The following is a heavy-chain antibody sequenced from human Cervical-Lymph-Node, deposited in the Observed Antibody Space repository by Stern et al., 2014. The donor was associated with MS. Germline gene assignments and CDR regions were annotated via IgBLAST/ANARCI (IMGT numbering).Heavy chain of an antibody. CDR1: GYNLTTFA. CDR3: ATWGAGSSPPLFY. V-gene: IGHV7-4-1*02. CDR2: INTKTGNP. Sequence: VQLEESGSELKKPGASVKVSCKASGYNLTTFAINWVRQAPGQGLEWIGWINTKTGNPTFAQGFTGRFVFSLDASINTAYLQIISLKAEDSAVYYCATWGAGSSPPLFYWGQGTLVTVSS. D-gene: IGHD6-6*01. J-gene: IGHJ4*02.